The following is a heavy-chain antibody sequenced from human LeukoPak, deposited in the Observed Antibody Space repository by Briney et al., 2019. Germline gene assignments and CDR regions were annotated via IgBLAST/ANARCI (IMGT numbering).Heavy chain of an antibody. CDR2: ISYDGSNK. CDR1: GFTFSSYA. D-gene: IGHD6-13*01. J-gene: IGHJ4*02. Sequence: PGRSLRLSCAASGFTFSSYAMHWVRQAPGKGLEWVAVISYDGSNKYYADSVKGRFTISRDNSKNTLYLQMNSLRAEDTAVYYCANFKWGAAAGTSPDYWGQGTLVTVSS. V-gene: IGHV3-30-3*01. CDR3: ANFKWGAAAGTSPDY.